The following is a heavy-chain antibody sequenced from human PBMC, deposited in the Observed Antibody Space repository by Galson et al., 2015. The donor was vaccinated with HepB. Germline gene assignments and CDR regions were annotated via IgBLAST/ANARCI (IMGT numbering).Heavy chain of an antibody. CDR2: MHWGDDI. CDR3: ARMEVGPSGLFDY. D-gene: IGHD1-26*01. J-gene: IGHJ4*02. V-gene: IGHV2-70*04. CDR1: GFSLNTCGMR. Sequence: PALVKPPQTLTLTSTFSGFSLNTCGMRMNWIREPQGKALEWVARMHWGDDIFYSTSLMNRLTISKDTSKNQVVLTMTNMDPVDTATYYCARMEVGPSGLFDYWGQGILVTVSA.